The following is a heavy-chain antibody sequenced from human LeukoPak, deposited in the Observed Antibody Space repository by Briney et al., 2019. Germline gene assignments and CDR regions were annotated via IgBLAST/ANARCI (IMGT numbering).Heavy chain of an antibody. CDR3: ARGKAAAVDY. J-gene: IGHJ4*02. V-gene: IGHV4-39*01. CDR1: GGSISSSSYY. CDR2: LFYSGST. Sequence: SETLSLTCTVSGGSISSSSYYWGWIRQPPGKGLEWIGSLFYSGSTYYNPSLKSRVTISVDTSRHQFSLKLSSVTAADTAVYYCARGKAAAVDYWGQGTLVTVSS. D-gene: IGHD6-13*01.